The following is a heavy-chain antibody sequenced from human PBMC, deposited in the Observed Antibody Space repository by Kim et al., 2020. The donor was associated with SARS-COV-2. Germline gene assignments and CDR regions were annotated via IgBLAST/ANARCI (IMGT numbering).Heavy chain of an antibody. CDR3: AKDGRYCSGGSCYWGGHYYFDY. CDR2: ISGSGGST. Sequence: GGSLRLSCAASGFTFSSYAMSWVRQAPGKGLEWVSAISGSGGSTYYADSVKGRFTISRDNSKNTLYLQMNSLRAEDTAVYYCAKDGRYCSGGSCYWGGHYYFDYWGQGTLVTVSS. D-gene: IGHD2-15*01. J-gene: IGHJ4*02. V-gene: IGHV3-23*01. CDR1: GFTFSSYA.